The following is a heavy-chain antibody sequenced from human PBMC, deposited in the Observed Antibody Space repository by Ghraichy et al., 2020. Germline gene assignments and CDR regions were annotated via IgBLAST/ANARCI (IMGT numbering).Heavy chain of an antibody. J-gene: IGHJ6*02. CDR3: ARGSKVVRFFYYDGMDV. Sequence: GGSWRLSCVGSGFTFSSYSMNWVRQSPGKGLEWVSYITSSSSSRFYADSVKGRFTISRDNAQNSLSLQMNSLRDEDTAVYYCARGSKVVRFFYYDGMDVWGQGTTVTVSS. V-gene: IGHV3-48*02. CDR1: GFTFSSYS. CDR2: ITSSSSSR. D-gene: IGHD4-23*01.